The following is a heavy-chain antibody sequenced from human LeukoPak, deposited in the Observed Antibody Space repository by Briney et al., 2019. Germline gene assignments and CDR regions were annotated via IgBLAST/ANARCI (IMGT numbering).Heavy chain of an antibody. CDR1: GGSISSSY. CDR3: ARGAVAGDY. J-gene: IGHJ4*02. V-gene: IGHV4-59*01. Sequence: SETLSLTCSASGGSISSSYWSWIRQPPGKGLEWIGYIYYSGSTNYNPSLKSRVTISVDTSKNQFSLKLTSVTAAATALYYCARGAVAGDYWGQGSLVTVSS. CDR2: IYYSGST. D-gene: IGHD6-19*01.